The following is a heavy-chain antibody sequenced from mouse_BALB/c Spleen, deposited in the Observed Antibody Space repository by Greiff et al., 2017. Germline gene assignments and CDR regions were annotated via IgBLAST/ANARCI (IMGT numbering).Heavy chain of an antibody. Sequence: QVQLQQSGPELVRPGVSVKISCKGSGYTFTDYAMHWVKQSHAKSLEWIGVISTYYGNTNYNQKFKGKATMTVDKSSSTAYMELARLTSEDSAIYYCARYDYDGRVFDYWGQGTTLTVSS. CDR1: GYTFTDYA. CDR3: ARYDYDGRVFDY. D-gene: IGHD2-4*01. V-gene: IGHV1-67*01. CDR2: ISTYYGNT. J-gene: IGHJ2*01.